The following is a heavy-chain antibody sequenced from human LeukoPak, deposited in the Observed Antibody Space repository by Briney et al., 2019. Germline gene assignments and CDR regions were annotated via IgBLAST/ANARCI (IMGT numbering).Heavy chain of an antibody. D-gene: IGHD5-18*01. J-gene: IGHJ4*02. CDR1: GFTVSRNY. V-gene: IGHV3-48*03. CDR2: MSSTGTTI. Sequence: PGGSLRLSCAASGFTVSRNYMNWVRQAPGKGLAWISYMSSTGTTIYYADSVKGRFTISRDNAKNSLYLQMNSLRVEDTAVYYCARVGRYGVDYWGQGTLVTVSS. CDR3: ARVGRYGVDY.